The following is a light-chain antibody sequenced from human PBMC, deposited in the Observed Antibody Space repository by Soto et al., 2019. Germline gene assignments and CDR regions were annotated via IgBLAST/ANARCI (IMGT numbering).Light chain of an antibody. CDR1: QSLFYSSNNRNY. Sequence: DIVMTQSPDSLAVSLGEGATINCKSSQSLFYSSNNRNYLAWYQQTAGQPPKLLISWASTRESGVPDRFSGSGFGTDFTLTISSVQTEDVAVYYCQQYYDTPYIFGQGTKLEI. V-gene: IGKV4-1*01. J-gene: IGKJ2*01. CDR3: QQYYDTPYI. CDR2: WAS.